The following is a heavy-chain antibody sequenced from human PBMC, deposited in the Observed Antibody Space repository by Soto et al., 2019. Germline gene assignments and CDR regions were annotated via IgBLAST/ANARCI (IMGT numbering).Heavy chain of an antibody. CDR1: GFTFSSYS. D-gene: IGHD4-17*01. J-gene: IGHJ6*02. V-gene: IGHV3-48*02. Sequence: EVQLVESGGGLVQPGGSPRLSCAASGFTFSSYSMNWVRQAPGKGLEWVSYISSSSSTIYYADSVKGRFTISRDNAKNSLYLQMNSLRDEDTAVYYCARVQTTVTTDYYYGMDVWGQGTTVTVSS. CDR3: ARVQTTVTTDYYYGMDV. CDR2: ISSSSSTI.